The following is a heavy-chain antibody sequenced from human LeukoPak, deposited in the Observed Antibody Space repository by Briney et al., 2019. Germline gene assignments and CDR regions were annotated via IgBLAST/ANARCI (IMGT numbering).Heavy chain of an antibody. CDR3: ARAYYDILTGYYTNSFDI. CDR2: INHSGST. D-gene: IGHD3-9*01. J-gene: IGHJ3*02. Sequence: NPSETLSLTCAVYGGSFSGYYWSWIRQPPGKGLEWIGEINHSGSTNYNPSLKSRVTMSVDTSKNQFSLKLSSVTAADTALYYCARAYYDILTGYYTNSFDIWGQGTMVTVSS. V-gene: IGHV4-34*01. CDR1: GGSFSGYY.